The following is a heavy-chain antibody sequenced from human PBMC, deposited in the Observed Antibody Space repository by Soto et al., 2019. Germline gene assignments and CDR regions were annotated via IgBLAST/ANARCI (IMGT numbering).Heavy chain of an antibody. CDR2: ISGSGEST. D-gene: IGHD5-12*01. J-gene: IGHJ4*02. Sequence: PGGSLRLSCVASRFKFASYATSWVRQAPGKGLEWVSGISGSGESTFYADSVKGRFTISRDNSKNTIYLQMNSLRVEDTAKYYCVEEWTPRRAFDYWGQGTLVTVSS. CDR1: RFKFASYA. CDR3: VEEWTPRRAFDY. V-gene: IGHV3-23*01.